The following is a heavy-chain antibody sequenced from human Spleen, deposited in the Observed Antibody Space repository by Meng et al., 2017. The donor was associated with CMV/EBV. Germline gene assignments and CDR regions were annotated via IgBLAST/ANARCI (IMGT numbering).Heavy chain of an antibody. CDR2: VNHDGTK. CDR3: ACGYSSSWAYYYYGMDV. CDR1: GPGGSNRNYY. V-gene: IGHV4-34*01. J-gene: IGHJ6*02. Sequence: SETLSLTCAVYGPGGSNRNYYWNWIRQPPGKGLEWIGEVNHDGTKNYNPSLKSRVSISVDTSKNQFSLKLSSVTAADTAVYYCACGYSSSWAYYYYGMDVWGQGTTVTVSS. D-gene: IGHD6-13*01.